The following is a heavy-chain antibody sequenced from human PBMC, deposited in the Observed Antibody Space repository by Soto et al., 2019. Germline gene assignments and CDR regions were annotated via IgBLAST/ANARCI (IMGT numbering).Heavy chain of an antibody. J-gene: IGHJ5*02. CDR3: VRRHVSATGIDWFDP. CDR1: GYTFTSYG. Sequence: ASVKVSCKASGYTFTSYGIHWVRQAPGQRLEWMGWINAANGDTKYSPKFQGRATITRDTSASTAYMELSSLRSEDTAVYYCVRRHVSATGIDWFDPWGQGTLVTVSS. V-gene: IGHV1-3*01. D-gene: IGHD6-13*01. CDR2: INAANGDT.